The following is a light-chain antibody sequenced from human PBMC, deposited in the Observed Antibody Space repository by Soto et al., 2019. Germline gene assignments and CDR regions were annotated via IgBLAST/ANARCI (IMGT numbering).Light chain of an antibody. Sequence: NFMLTQPHSVSESPGKTVTISCTRSSGSIASNYVQWYQQRPGSSPTTVIYEDNQRPSGVPDRFSGSIDSSSNSASLTISGLKTEDEVDYYCQSYDSSNVWVFGGGTKVTVL. CDR3: QSYDSSNVWV. CDR1: SGSIASNY. V-gene: IGLV6-57*01. CDR2: EDN. J-gene: IGLJ3*02.